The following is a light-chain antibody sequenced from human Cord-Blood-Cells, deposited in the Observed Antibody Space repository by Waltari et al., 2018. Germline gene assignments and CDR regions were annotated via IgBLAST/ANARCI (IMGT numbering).Light chain of an antibody. J-gene: IGKJ4*01. Sequence: ELVMTQSPATLSVSPGERATLPCRARQSVSSNLAWYQQKPGQAPRLLIYGASTRATGIPARFSGSGSGTEFTLTLSSLQSEDFAVYYCQQYNNWPPLTFGGGTKVEIK. CDR3: QQYNNWPPLT. CDR2: GAS. V-gene: IGKV3-15*01. CDR1: QSVSSN.